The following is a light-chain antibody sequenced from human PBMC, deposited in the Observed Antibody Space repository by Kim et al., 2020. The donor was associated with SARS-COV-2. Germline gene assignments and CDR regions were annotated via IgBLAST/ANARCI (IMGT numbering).Light chain of an antibody. CDR2: GAS. CDR1: QSVSSNY. CDR3: QQYASTPIT. V-gene: IGKV3-20*01. Sequence: SPGERAALSCRASQSVSSNYLAWYRQKRGQAPRLLIYGASTRATGIPDRFSGSGSGTDFTLTISRLEPEDFAVYYCQQYASTPITFGQGTRLEIK. J-gene: IGKJ5*01.